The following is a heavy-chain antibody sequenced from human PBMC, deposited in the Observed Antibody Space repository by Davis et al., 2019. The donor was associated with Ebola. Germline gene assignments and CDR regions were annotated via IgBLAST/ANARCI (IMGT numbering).Heavy chain of an antibody. CDR1: GYSFTSYW. V-gene: IGHV5-51*01. D-gene: IGHD5-12*01. CDR3: ARHLSGSRGGYYYGMDV. CDR2: IYPGDSET. J-gene: IGHJ6*02. Sequence: GESLKISCKSSGYSFTSYWIGWVRQMPGKGLEWMGIIYPGDSETRYSPSFQGQVTISADKSITTAYLQWSSLKASDTAMYYCARHLSGSRGGYYYGMDVWGQGTTVTVSS.